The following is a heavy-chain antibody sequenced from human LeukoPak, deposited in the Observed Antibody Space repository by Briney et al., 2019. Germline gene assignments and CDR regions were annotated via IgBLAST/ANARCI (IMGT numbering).Heavy chain of an antibody. CDR2: ISSSSSYI. CDR3: APHVDTAMAYSSRGY. V-gene: IGHV3-21*01. J-gene: IGHJ4*02. CDR1: GFRFSTSA. Sequence: GGSLRLSCAASGFRFSTSAMSWVRQAPGKGLEWVSSISSSSSYIYYADSVKGRFTISRDNAKNSLYLQMNSLRAEDTAVYYCAPHVDTAMAYSSRGYWGQGTLVTVSS. D-gene: IGHD5-18*01.